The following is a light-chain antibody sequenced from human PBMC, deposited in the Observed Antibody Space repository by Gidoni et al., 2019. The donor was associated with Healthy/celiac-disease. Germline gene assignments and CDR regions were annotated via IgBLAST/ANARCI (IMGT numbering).Light chain of an antibody. J-gene: IGKJ3*01. CDR3: QQYNSYSFT. CDR2: KAS. Sequence: DIQMTQSPSTLSASVGDRVTITCRASQSISSWLAWYQQKPGKAPKLLIYKASSLESGGPSRFSGSGSGTECTLTISSLQPDDFATYYCQQYNSYSFTFXPXTKVDIK. CDR1: QSISSW. V-gene: IGKV1-5*03.